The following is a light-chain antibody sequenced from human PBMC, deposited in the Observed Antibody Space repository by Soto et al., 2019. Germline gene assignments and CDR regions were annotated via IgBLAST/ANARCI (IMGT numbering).Light chain of an antibody. V-gene: IGLV2-14*01. CDR2: EVS. J-gene: IGLJ1*01. CDR1: SSDVGGYNY. CDR3: SSYTSSSTLV. Sequence: QPALTQPASVSGSPGQSITISCTGTSSDVGGYNYVSWYQQHPGKAPKLMIYEVSHRPSGVSNRFSGSKSGNTASLTISGLQAEDEADYYCSSYTSSSTLVFGTGTKVTV.